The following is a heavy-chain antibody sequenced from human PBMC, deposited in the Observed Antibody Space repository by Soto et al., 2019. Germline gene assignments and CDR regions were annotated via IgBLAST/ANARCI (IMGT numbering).Heavy chain of an antibody. CDR1: GGTFSSYA. V-gene: IGHV1-69*06. CDR2: IIPIFGTA. D-gene: IGHD2-2*02. CDR3: ARVVILGYCSSTSCYSHYGMDV. Sequence: QVQLVQSGAEVKKPGSSVKVSCKASGGTFSSYAISWVRQAPGQGLEWMGGIIPIFGTANYAQKFQGRVTITADKSTSTAYMELSSLRSEDTAVYYCARVVILGYCSSTSCYSHYGMDVWGQGTTVTVSS. J-gene: IGHJ6*02.